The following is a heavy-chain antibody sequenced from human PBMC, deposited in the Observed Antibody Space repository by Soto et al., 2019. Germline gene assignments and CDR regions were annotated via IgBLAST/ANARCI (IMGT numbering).Heavy chain of an antibody. Sequence: LRLSCAASGFTFSSYAMSWVRQAPGKGLEWVSAISGSGGSTYYADSVKGRFTISRDNSKNTLYLQMNSLRAEDTAVYYCAASIGGVIVLDYWGQGTLVTVSS. J-gene: IGHJ4*02. CDR1: GFTFSSYA. CDR3: AASIGGVIVLDY. D-gene: IGHD3-16*02. CDR2: ISGSGGST. V-gene: IGHV3-23*01.